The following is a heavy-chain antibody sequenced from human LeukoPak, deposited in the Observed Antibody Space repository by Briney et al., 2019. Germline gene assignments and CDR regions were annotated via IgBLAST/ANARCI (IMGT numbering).Heavy chain of an antibody. Sequence: SETLSLTCTVSGGSIYNSAYYWGWIRQPPGKGLEWIGSIYYSGSTYYNPSLKSRVTISVDTSKNQFSLKLSSVTAADTAVYYCARGATYYYDSSGYPFSWFDPWGQGTLVTVSS. CDR1: GGSIYNSAYY. J-gene: IGHJ5*02. D-gene: IGHD3-22*01. CDR2: IYYSGST. V-gene: IGHV4-39*07. CDR3: ARGATYYYDSSGYPFSWFDP.